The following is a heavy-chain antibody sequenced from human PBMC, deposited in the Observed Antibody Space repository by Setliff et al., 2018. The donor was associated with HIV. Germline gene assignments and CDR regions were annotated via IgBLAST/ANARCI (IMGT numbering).Heavy chain of an antibody. CDR2: INHSGST. CDR3: AIRSRLGGSSNYLDF. CDR1: GGSFSGYY. V-gene: IGHV4-34*01. Sequence: SETLSLTCAVYGGSFSGYYWSWIRQPPGKGLEWIEEINHSGSTNYNPSLKSRVTISGDTSKKQFSLKLSSVTAADTAVYYCAIRSRLGGSSNYLDFWGQGTLVTVSS. D-gene: IGHD1-26*01. J-gene: IGHJ4*02.